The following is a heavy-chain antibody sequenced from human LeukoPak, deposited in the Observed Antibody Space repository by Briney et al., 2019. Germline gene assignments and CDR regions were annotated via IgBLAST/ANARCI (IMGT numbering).Heavy chain of an antibody. D-gene: IGHD2-2*01. J-gene: IGHJ5*02. CDR1: GFTFSSYG. CDR3: ARGPVGFVVVPAAIMGGWFDP. V-gene: IGHV3-30*02. CDR2: IRYDGSNK. Sequence: GSLRLSCAASGFTFSSYGMHWVRQAPGKGLEWVAFIRYDGSNKYYADSVKGRFTISRDNSKNTLYLQMNSLRAEDTAMYYCARGPVGFVVVPAAIMGGWFDPWGQGTLVTVSS.